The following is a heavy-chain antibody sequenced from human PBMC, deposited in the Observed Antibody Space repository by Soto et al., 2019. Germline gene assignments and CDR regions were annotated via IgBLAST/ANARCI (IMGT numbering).Heavy chain of an antibody. D-gene: IGHD2-15*01. J-gene: IGHJ6*03. CDR2: IWYDGSNK. Sequence: GGSLRLSCAASGFTFSSYGMHWVRQAPGKGREWVAVIWYDGSNKYYADSVKGRFTISRDNSKNTLYLQMNSLRAEDTAVYYCAKDKSEYCSGGSCYYYYYMDVWGKGTTVTVSS. CDR3: AKDKSEYCSGGSCYYYYYMDV. CDR1: GFTFSSYG. V-gene: IGHV3-33*06.